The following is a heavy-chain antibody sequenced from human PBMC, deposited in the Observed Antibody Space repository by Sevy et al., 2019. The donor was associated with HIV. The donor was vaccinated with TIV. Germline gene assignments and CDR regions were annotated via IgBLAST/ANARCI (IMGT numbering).Heavy chain of an antibody. V-gene: IGHV3-23*01. CDR2: IIGSGGRT. D-gene: IGHD4-17*01. CDR1: GFTFSSYA. Sequence: GGSLRLSCAASGFTFSSYAMSWVRQSPGKGLEWVSCIIGSGGRTYYAESVKGRFTISRDNAKNTLYLQMNNLRAEDTAGYYCAKDGHDYGDFYFNFWGQGTLVTVSS. J-gene: IGHJ4*02. CDR3: AKDGHDYGDFYFNF.